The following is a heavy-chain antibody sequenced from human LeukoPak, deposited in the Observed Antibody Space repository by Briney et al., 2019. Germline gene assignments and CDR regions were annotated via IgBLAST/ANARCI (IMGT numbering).Heavy chain of an antibody. D-gene: IGHD3-22*01. V-gene: IGHV1-69*04. Sequence: SVKVSCKASGGTFSSYAISWVRQAPGQGLEWMGRIIPILGIANYAQKFQGRVTITADKSTSTAYMELSSLRSEDTAVYYCAREGSSGYYFDYWGQGTLVTVSS. CDR2: IIPILGIA. CDR1: GGTFSSYA. CDR3: AREGSSGYYFDY. J-gene: IGHJ4*02.